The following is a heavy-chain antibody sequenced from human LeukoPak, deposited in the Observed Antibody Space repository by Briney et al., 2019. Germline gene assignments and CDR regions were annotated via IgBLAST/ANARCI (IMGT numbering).Heavy chain of an antibody. CDR2: INPDSGGT. V-gene: IGHV1-2*02. J-gene: IGHJ4*02. CDR3: ARDRAGKTVTHLIDY. D-gene: IGHD4-17*01. Sequence: ASVKVSCKASGYSFTGYYMHWVRQAPGQGLEWMGWINPDSGGTYYAQNFQGRAIMTRDTSISTGYMDLSSLRSDDTAVYYCARDRAGKTVTHLIDYWGQGTLVTVSS. CDR1: GYSFTGYY.